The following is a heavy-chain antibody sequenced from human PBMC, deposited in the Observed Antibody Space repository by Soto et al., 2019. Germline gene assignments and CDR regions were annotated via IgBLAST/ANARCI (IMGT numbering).Heavy chain of an antibody. CDR3: AQPLGGSYAFEI. V-gene: IGHV3-30-3*01. CDR2: ISYDGSNR. CDR1: GFSFRNYP. D-gene: IGHD3-10*01. Sequence: XVCLRLYCAACGFSFRNYPKNGVRQAPDKGLQWVSVISYDGSNRDYADSVRGRFTISRDNSKNTLYLQMNSLRPEDTAVYYPAQPLGGSYAFEICGQRTMVTVSS. J-gene: IGHJ3*02.